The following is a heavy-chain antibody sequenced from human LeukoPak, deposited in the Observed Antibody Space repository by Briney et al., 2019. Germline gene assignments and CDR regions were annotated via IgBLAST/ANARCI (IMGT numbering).Heavy chain of an antibody. Sequence: GGTLSLSCAASGFTFDDYAMHGVRHAPGKGLEGVSLISGDGGSTYYADSAKGRFTISRDNSKNSLYLQMSSLRAEDTALYYCAKGDGYNIGYWGQGTLVTVSS. D-gene: IGHD5-24*01. J-gene: IGHJ4*02. CDR3: AKGDGYNIGY. V-gene: IGHV3-43*02. CDR1: GFTFDDYA. CDR2: ISGDGGST.